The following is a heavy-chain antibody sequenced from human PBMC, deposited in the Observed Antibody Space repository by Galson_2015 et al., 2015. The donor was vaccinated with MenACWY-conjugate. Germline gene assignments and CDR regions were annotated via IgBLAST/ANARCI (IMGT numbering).Heavy chain of an antibody. V-gene: IGHV3-48*03. CDR1: GFTFSSYD. CDR3: ARGVYDSSGYYFP. Sequence: SLRLSCAASGFTFSSYDMNWVRLAPGKGLEWVSYISSSGNTIYYADSVKGRFTISRDNAKNSLYLQMNSLRAEDTAVYYCARGVYDSSGYYFPWGQGTLVTVSS. J-gene: IGHJ1*01. CDR2: ISSSGNTI. D-gene: IGHD3-22*01.